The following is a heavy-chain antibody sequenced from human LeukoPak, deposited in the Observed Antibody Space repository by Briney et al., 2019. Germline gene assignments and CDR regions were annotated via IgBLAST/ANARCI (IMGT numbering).Heavy chain of an antibody. CDR3: ARSLPLRGTYSFDS. CDR2: ISSSSDYI. V-gene: IGHV3-21*01. J-gene: IGHJ4*02. CDR1: GFTFSSYS. D-gene: IGHD1-26*01. Sequence: GGSLRLSCAASGFTFSSYSMNWVRQAPGKGLEWVSSISSSSDYIFYADSVKGRFSISRDNADNSLYLQMNSLRAEDTAVYYCARSLPLRGTYSFDSWGQGTLVTVSS.